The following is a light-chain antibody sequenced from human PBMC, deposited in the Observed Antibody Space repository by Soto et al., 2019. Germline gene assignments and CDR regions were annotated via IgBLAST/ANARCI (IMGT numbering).Light chain of an antibody. V-gene: IGLV3-1*01. J-gene: IGLJ2*01. CDR1: KLGDKY. CDR2: QDN. CDR3: QAWDSSTVV. Sequence: SYELTQPPSVSVSPGQTASITCSGDKLGDKYACWYQQKPGQSPVRVIYQDNKGPSGLPERFSGSNSGNTATLTITGTQAMDEADYYCQAWDSSTVVFGGGTKVTVL.